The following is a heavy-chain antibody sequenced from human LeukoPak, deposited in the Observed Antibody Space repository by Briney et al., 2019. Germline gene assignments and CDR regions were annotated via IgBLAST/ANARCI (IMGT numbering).Heavy chain of an antibody. CDR1: GFTFTSYG. Sequence: GASLRVSCTASGFTFTSYGISWVRQAPGQGLEWMGCISAYNGDTNYAQKLKGRVTLTTDTSTSTAYMELRSLTSEDTAVYYCARSPRNWGFDYWGQGTLVTVSS. CDR3: ARSPRNWGFDY. CDR2: ISAYNGDT. J-gene: IGHJ4*02. V-gene: IGHV1-18*01. D-gene: IGHD7-27*01.